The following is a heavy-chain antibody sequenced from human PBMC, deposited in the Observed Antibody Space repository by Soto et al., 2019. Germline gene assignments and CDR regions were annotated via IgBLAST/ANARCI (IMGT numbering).Heavy chain of an antibody. Sequence: QVQLQESGPGLVKPSQTLSLTCTVSGGSMNSDSYYWSWVRQPPGQGLEGIGYIYYSGSTYYNPSLKSRVTISVDTSKNQFSLKLNSVTAADTAVYYCARMGRATYYYDSVGGWIDQWGQGSLVTVSS. CDR1: GGSMNSDSYY. J-gene: IGHJ4*02. CDR3: ARMGRATYYYDSVGGWIDQ. V-gene: IGHV4-31*03. D-gene: IGHD3-22*01. CDR2: IYYSGST.